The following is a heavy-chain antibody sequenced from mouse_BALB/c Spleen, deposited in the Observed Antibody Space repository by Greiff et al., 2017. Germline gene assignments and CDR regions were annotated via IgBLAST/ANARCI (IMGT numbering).Heavy chain of an antibody. V-gene: IGHV5-9-3*01. Sequence: EVNVVESGGGLVKPGGSLKLSCAASGFTFSSYAMSWVRQTPEKRLEWVATISSGGSYTYYPDSVKGRFTISRDNAKNTLYLQMSSLRSEDTAMYYCARNYYGYYWGQGTSVTVSS. CDR3: ARNYYGYY. CDR1: GFTFSSYA. J-gene: IGHJ4*01. D-gene: IGHD1-1*01. CDR2: ISSGGSYT.